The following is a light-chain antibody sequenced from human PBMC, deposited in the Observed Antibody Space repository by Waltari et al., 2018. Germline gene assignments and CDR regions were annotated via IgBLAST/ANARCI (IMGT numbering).Light chain of an antibody. CDR2: QDT. CDR1: KLGDKY. V-gene: IGLV3-1*01. CDR3: QAWVTRTVV. Sequence: SFELTQPPSVSVSPGQTASITCSGDKLGDKYTSWYQQKPGQSPVLVISQDTKRPSGIPERCTGSSSGNTATLTISGTQGMDEADYYCQAWVTRTVVFGGGTKLTVL. J-gene: IGLJ2*01.